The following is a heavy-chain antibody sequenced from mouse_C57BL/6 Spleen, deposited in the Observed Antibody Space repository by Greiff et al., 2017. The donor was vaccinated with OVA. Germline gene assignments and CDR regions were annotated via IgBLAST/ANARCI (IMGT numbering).Heavy chain of an antibody. CDR1: GFSLTSYG. V-gene: IGHV2-2*01. CDR2: IWSGGST. D-gene: IGHD1-1*01. Sequence: VQLQQSGPGLVQPSQSLSITCTVSGFSLTSYGVHWVRQSPGQGLEWLGVIWSGGSTDYNAAFISSLSISKDNSKSQVFFKMNSLQADDTAIYYCARSPSYGSSSRFDDWGQGTTLTVSS. J-gene: IGHJ2*01. CDR3: ARSPSYGSSSRFDD.